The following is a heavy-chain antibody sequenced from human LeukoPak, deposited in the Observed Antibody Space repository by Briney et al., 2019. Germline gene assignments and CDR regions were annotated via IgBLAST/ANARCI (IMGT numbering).Heavy chain of an antibody. V-gene: IGHV3-23*01. J-gene: IGHJ4*02. D-gene: IGHD6-13*01. CDR2: ISGNGTST. Sequence: GGSLRLSCAASGFTFSSYGMSWVRQAPGKGLEWVSTISGNGTSTYYADSVKGRFTISRDNSKNTLYLQMNNLRAEETAVYYCAKKAIVGYTSSWLDYWGQGTLVTVSS. CDR1: GFTFSSYG. CDR3: AKKAIVGYTSSWLDY.